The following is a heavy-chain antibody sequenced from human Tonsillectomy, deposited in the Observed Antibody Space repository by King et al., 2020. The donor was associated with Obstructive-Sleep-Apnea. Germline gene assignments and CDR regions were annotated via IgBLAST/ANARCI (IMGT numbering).Heavy chain of an antibody. J-gene: IGHJ3*01. D-gene: IGHD3-16*01. CDR3: AKERAGGVHDAFDF. CDR1: GFSFDDYA. CDR2: INWNSGNI. Sequence: QLVQSGGGLVQPGRSLRLSCAASGFSFDDYAMHWVRQTPGKGLEWVSGINWNSGNIDYADSVKGRFTISRDNAKNSLYLQMNSLRSEDTALYYCAKERAGGVHDAFDFGGQGKMVTVSS. V-gene: IGHV3-9*01.